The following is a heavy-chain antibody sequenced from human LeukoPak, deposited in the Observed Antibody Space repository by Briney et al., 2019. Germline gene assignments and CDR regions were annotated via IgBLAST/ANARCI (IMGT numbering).Heavy chain of an antibody. J-gene: IGHJ4*02. Sequence: GGSLRLSCAASGFTFSSYAMSWVRQAPGKGLEWVSAISGSGGSTYYADSVKGRFTISRDNSKNTLYLQMNSLRAEDTAVHYCAKDLYDYVWGSYQDWGQGTLVTVSS. D-gene: IGHD3-16*01. CDR3: AKDLYDYVWGSYQD. CDR1: GFTFSSYA. CDR2: ISGSGGST. V-gene: IGHV3-23*01.